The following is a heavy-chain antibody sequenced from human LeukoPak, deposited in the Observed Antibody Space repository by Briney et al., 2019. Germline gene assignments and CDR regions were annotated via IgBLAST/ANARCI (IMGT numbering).Heavy chain of an antibody. D-gene: IGHD3-10*01. Sequence: GGSLRLSCAASGFTFSSYGMHWVRQAPGKGLEWVAFIRYDGSNKYYADSVKGRFTISRDNSKNTLYLQMNSLRAEDTAVYYCAKDRFGELWKYYFDYWGQGTLVTVSS. J-gene: IGHJ4*02. V-gene: IGHV3-30*02. CDR3: AKDRFGELWKYYFDY. CDR1: GFTFSSYG. CDR2: IRYDGSNK.